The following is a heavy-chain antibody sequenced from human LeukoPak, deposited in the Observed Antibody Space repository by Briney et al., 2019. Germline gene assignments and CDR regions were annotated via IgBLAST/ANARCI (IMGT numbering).Heavy chain of an antibody. Sequence: SVKVSCKASGGTFTTFAISWMRQAPGQRLQWMGAIVPIFGKSHYAQKLQGRLTITADESTHTAFMELARLTADDTAVYYCARESLAGTWPSDYWGQGTLVSVSS. V-gene: IGHV1-69*01. CDR2: IVPIFGKS. D-gene: IGHD6-19*01. J-gene: IGHJ4*02. CDR3: ARESLAGTWPSDY. CDR1: GGTFTTFA.